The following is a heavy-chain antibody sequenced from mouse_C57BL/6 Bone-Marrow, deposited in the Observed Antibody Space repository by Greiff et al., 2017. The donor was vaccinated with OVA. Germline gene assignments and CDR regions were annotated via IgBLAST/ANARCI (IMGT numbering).Heavy chain of an antibody. D-gene: IGHD2-1*01. CDR2: IDPSDSYT. J-gene: IGHJ3*01. CDR3: ARGNYWFAY. Sequence: QVQLQQPGAELVRPGTSVTLSCKASGYTFTSYWMHWVKQRPGQGLEWIGVIDPSDSYTNYNQKFKGKATLTVDTSSSTAYMQLSSLTSEDSAVYYCARGNYWFAYWGQGTLVTVSA. V-gene: IGHV1-59*01. CDR1: GYTFTSYW.